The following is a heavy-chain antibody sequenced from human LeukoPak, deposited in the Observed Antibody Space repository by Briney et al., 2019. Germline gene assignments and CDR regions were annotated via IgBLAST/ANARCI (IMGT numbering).Heavy chain of an antibody. CDR1: GYNFISYY. CDR2: INPSGGST. Sequence: ASVKVSCKESGYNFISYYMHWVRQAPGQGLEWMGIINPSGGSTSYAQKFQDRVTMTRDTSTRTVYMELSSLKSEDRAVYEGAREDVVLVDAVRYYYYGMDVWGQGTTVTVSS. V-gene: IGHV1-46*01. D-gene: IGHD2-8*01. CDR3: AREDVVLVDAVRYYYYGMDV. J-gene: IGHJ6*02.